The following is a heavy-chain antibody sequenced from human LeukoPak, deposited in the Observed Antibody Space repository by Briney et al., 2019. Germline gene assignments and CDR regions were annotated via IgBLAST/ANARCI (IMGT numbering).Heavy chain of an antibody. Sequence: PSETLSLTCTVSGGSISSYYWSRIRQPPGKGLEWIGYIYYSGSTNYNPSLKSRVTISVDTSKNQFSLKLSSVTAADTAVYYCARYNSRAVFDYWGQGTLVTVSS. J-gene: IGHJ4*02. V-gene: IGHV4-59*08. CDR2: IYYSGST. CDR1: GGSISSYY. CDR3: ARYNSRAVFDY. D-gene: IGHD1-1*01.